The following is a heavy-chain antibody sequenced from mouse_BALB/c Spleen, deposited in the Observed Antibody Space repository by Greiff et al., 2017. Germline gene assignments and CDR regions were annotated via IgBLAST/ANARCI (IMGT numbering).Heavy chain of an antibody. CDR1: GYSFTSYW. CDR3: TGGNYVDFFAY. J-gene: IGHJ3*01. Sequence: VQLQQSGTVLARPGASVKMSCKASGYSFTSYWMHWVKQRPGQGLEWIGAIYPGNSDTSYNQKFKGKAKLTAATSASTAYMELSSLTNEDSAVYYCTGGNYVDFFAYWGQGTLVTVSA. D-gene: IGHD2-1*01. CDR2: IYPGNSDT. V-gene: IGHV1-5*01.